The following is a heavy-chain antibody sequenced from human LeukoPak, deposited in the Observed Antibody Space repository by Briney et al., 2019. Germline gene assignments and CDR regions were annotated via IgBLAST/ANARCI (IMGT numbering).Heavy chain of an antibody. D-gene: IGHD1-14*01. CDR3: ARDNIRSLDY. CDR2: INRDGSTT. Sequence: GGSLRLSCAASGFTFSSYWMHWVRQAPGKGLVWVSRINRDGSTTTYADSVKGRFTISRDNARNTFYLQMNSLRVEDTAVYYCARDNIRSLDYWGQGTLVTVSS. CDR1: GFTFSSYW. V-gene: IGHV3-74*03. J-gene: IGHJ4*02.